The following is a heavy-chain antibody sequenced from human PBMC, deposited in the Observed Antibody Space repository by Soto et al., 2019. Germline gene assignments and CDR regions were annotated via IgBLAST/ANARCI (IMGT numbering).Heavy chain of an antibody. CDR1: GFTFSSYA. CDR3: AKALEDTMVRGVIAFDY. CDR2: ISGSGGST. Sequence: PWGSLRLSCAAAGFTFSSYAMSWVRQAPGKGLEWVSAISGSGGSTYYADSVKGRFTISRDNSKNTLYLQMNSLRAEDTAVYYCAKALEDTMVRGVIAFDYWGQGTLVTVSS. D-gene: IGHD3-10*01. V-gene: IGHV3-23*01. J-gene: IGHJ4*02.